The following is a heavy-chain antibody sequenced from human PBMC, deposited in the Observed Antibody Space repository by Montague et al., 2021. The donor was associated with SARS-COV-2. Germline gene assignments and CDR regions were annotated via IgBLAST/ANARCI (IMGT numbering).Heavy chain of an antibody. D-gene: IGHD2-8*02. V-gene: IGHV6-1*01. CDR3: ARDLYWAFDA. CDR1: GDSVYSNIAA. Sequence: CAISGDSVYSNIAAWNWIRQSPSRGREWLGRTKYTSTRYETYAVSVQSRITITADTSKNQFSLHLNSVTPEDTAVYYCARDLYWAFDAWGLGTTVTVSA. J-gene: IGHJ3*01. CDR2: TKYTSTRYE.